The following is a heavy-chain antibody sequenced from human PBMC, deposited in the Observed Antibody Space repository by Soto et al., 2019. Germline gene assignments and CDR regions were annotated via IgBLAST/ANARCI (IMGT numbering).Heavy chain of an antibody. CDR3: ARDRDSDTFFPYFYGMDV. Sequence: EVQLVESGGGLVQPGGSLRLSCAASGFAFSSYEMNWVRQAPGKGLEWVSYISSSAKTIYYADSVKGRFPISRDNAKSSLYLQMNSLRAEDAAVYYCARDRDSDTFFPYFYGMDVWGQGTTVTVSS. CDR1: GFAFSSYE. D-gene: IGHD3-16*01. J-gene: IGHJ6*02. CDR2: ISSSAKTI. V-gene: IGHV3-48*03.